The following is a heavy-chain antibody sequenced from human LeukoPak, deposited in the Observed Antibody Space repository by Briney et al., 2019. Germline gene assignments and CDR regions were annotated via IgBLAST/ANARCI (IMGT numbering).Heavy chain of an antibody. J-gene: IGHJ6*03. CDR3: ARDGLRITMVRGDIPAYYMDV. V-gene: IGHV4-4*07. CDR1: GGSISSYY. Sequence: PSETLSLTCTVSGGSISSYYWSWIRQPAGKGLEWIGRIYTSGSTNYNPSLKSRVTMSVDTSKNQFSLKLSSVTAADTAVYYCARDGLRITMVRGDIPAYYMDVWGKGTTVTVSS. D-gene: IGHD3-10*01. CDR2: IYTSGST.